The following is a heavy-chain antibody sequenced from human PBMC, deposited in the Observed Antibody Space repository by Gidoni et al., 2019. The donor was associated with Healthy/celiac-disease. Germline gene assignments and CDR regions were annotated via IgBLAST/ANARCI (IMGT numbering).Heavy chain of an antibody. V-gene: IGHV1-69*06. CDR1: GGTFSSYA. CDR2: IIPIFGTA. D-gene: IGHD3-9*01. Sequence: QVQLVQSGAEVKKPGSSVKVSCKASGGTFSSYAISWVRQAPGPGLEWMGGIIPIFGTANYAQKFQGRVTITADKSTSTAYMELSSLRSEDTAVYYCARGAGDVITISYRYYYYGMDVWGQGTTVTVSS. CDR3: ARGAGDVITISYRYYYYGMDV. J-gene: IGHJ6*02.